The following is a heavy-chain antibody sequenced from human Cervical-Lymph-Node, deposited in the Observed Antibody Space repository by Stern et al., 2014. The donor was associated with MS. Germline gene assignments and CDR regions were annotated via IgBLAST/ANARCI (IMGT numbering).Heavy chain of an antibody. CDR2: IIPIFGTA. V-gene: IGHV1-69*01. Sequence: VQLLESEAEVKKPGSSVKVSCKASGGTFSSYAISWVRQAPGQGLEWMGGIIPIFGTANYAQKFQGRVTITADESTSTAYMELSSLRSEDTAVYYCARGGSGWYYFDYWGQGTLVTVSS. J-gene: IGHJ4*02. CDR3: ARGGSGWYYFDY. D-gene: IGHD6-19*01. CDR1: GGTFSSYA.